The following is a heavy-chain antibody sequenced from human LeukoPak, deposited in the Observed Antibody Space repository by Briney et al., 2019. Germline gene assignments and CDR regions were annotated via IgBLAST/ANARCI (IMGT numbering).Heavy chain of an antibody. J-gene: IGHJ4*02. Sequence: PGGSLRLSCAASGFIFSSYWMSWVRQAPGKGLEWVAVISYDGSNKYHADSVKGRFTISRDNSKNTLYLQMNSLRAEDTAVYYCAKYYYDSSGYSLGIDYWGQGTLVTVSS. D-gene: IGHD3-22*01. CDR1: GFIFSSYW. CDR3: AKYYYDSSGYSLGIDY. CDR2: ISYDGSNK. V-gene: IGHV3-30*18.